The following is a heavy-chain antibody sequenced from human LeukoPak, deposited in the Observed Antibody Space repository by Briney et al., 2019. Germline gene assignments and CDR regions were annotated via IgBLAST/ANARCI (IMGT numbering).Heavy chain of an antibody. CDR1: GGTFSSYA. J-gene: IGHJ6*03. Sequence: SVKVSCKASGGTFSSYAISWVRQAPGQGLEWMGGIIPIFGTANYAQKFQGRVTITADESTSTAYMEPSSLRSEDTAVYYCARGVNWNDLQHDYYYYMDVWGKGTTVTISS. D-gene: IGHD1-20*01. CDR3: ARGVNWNDLQHDYYYYMDV. V-gene: IGHV1-69*13. CDR2: IIPIFGTA.